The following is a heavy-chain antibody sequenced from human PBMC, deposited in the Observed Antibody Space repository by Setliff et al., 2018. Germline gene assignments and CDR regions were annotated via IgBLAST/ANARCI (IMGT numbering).Heavy chain of an antibody. CDR2: INPDTGDT. Sequence: GASVKVSCKASGNIFTGHFLHWVRQAPGQGLEWMGWINPDTGDTHYPVNFQGRVTMTRDTSISTGSMELSRLRSDDTAVYFCAGGAFGSRWYVRPWFDPWGQGTLVTVSS. J-gene: IGHJ5*02. V-gene: IGHV1-2*02. CDR1: GNIFTGHF. CDR3: AGGAFGSRWYVRPWFDP. D-gene: IGHD6-13*01.